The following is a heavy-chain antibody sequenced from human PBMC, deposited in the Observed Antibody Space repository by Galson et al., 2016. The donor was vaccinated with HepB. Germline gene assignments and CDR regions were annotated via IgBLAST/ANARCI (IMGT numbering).Heavy chain of an antibody. CDR2: ISFDGNNK. J-gene: IGHJ4*02. CDR1: GFTFSSYG. Sequence: SLRLSCAASGFTFSSYGMYWVRQAPGKGLEWVAAISFDGNNKHYADSVKGRFTISRDNSKNMFYLQMNSLRPEDTAVYYCAKGGLEMAWDWGQGTLVTVSS. V-gene: IGHV3-30*18. CDR3: AKGGLEMAWD. D-gene: IGHD5-24*01.